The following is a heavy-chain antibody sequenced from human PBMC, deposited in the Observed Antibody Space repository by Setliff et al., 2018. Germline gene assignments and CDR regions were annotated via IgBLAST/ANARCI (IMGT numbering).Heavy chain of an antibody. CDR3: ARDNTIVGATDY. D-gene: IGHD1-26*01. CDR1: GGSFNVYF. V-gene: IGHV4-34*01. Sequence: LSLTCAVYGGSFNVYFWSWIRQPPGKGLEWIGEISHSGSTNYNPSLKSRVTMSVDKSKNQFSLKLKSVTAADTAVYYCARDNTIVGATDYWGQGALVTVSS. CDR2: ISHSGST. J-gene: IGHJ4*02.